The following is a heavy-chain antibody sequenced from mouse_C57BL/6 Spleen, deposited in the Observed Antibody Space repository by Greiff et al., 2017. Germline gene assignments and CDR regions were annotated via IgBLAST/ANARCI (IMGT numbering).Heavy chain of an antibody. J-gene: IGHJ3*01. CDR2: IHPTSGST. D-gene: IGHD2-2*01. V-gene: IGHV1-64*01. CDR3: ARAGYGYDGFAY. CDR1: GYTFTSYW. Sequence: VQLQQPGAELVKPGASVKLSCKASGYTFTSYWMHWVKQRPGQGLEWIGMIHPTSGSTNYNEKFKSKATLTVDKSSSTAYMQLSSLTSEDSAVYCCARAGYGYDGFAYWGQGTLVTVSA.